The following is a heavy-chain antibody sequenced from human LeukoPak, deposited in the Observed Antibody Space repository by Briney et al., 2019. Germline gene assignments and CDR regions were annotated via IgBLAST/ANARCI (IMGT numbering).Heavy chain of an antibody. CDR2: ISGSGGSA. V-gene: IGHV3-23*01. D-gene: IGHD2/OR15-2a*01. CDR3: AKERTQTTSFDY. Sequence: GGSLRLSCAASGFTFSTYPMNWVRQAPGKGLEWVSTISGSGGSAYYADSVKGRFTISRDNSKNTLYLQMNRLRADDTAIYYCAKERTQTTSFDYWGQGTLVTVSS. J-gene: IGHJ4*02. CDR1: GFTFSTYP.